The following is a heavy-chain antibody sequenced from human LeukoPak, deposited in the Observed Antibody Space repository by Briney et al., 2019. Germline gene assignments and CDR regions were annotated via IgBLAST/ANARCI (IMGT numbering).Heavy chain of an antibody. J-gene: IGHJ4*02. Sequence: GGSLRLSCAASGFTFSSYAMHWVRQTPGKGLEGVAVISYDGTNKFDVDSVKGRFTISRDNSKSTLFLEMKSLRADDTAVYYCARGRGGTTTPYYFDSWGQGALVTVSS. V-gene: IGHV3-30*04. CDR3: ARGRGGTTTPYYFDS. D-gene: IGHD1-26*01. CDR1: GFTFSSYA. CDR2: ISYDGTNK.